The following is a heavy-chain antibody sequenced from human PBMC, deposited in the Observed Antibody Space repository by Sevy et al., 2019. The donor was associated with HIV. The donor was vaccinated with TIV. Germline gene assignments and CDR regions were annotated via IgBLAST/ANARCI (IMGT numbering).Heavy chain of an antibody. V-gene: IGHV4-59*01. CDR2: IYYTGST. D-gene: IGHD3-22*01. Sequence: SETLSLTCTVSHGSISPYSWSWIRQSPGKGLEWIGYIYYTGSTRYNPSLKSRVTMSVDTSKNQLSLNLNSETAADTAVYYCARIHDISGFTDDVFDIWGQGTMVTVSS. CDR1: HGSISPYS. J-gene: IGHJ3*02. CDR3: ARIHDISGFTDDVFDI.